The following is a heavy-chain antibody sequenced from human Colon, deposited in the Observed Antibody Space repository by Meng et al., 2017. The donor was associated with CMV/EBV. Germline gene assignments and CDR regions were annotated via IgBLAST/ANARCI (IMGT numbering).Heavy chain of an antibody. J-gene: IGHJ4*02. CDR2: INPYRGDT. D-gene: IGHD3-3*01. Sequence: VHLMQSGAGMREPGASVKVSCKASGYTFTGYLIPWVRQAPGQGLEWMGWINPYRGDTIYAQKFEVGVTMTRDASITTAYLELSSLKSDDTAVYYCGTFGGDFDYWGQGTPVTVSS. CDR1: GYTFTGYL. CDR3: GTFGGDFDY. V-gene: IGHV1-2*02.